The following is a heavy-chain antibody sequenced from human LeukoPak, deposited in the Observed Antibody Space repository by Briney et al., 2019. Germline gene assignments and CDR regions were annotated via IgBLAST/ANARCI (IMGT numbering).Heavy chain of an antibody. Sequence: SSVKVSCKASGGTFSSYAISWVRQAPGQRLEWMGGIIPIFGTAKYPQKFQGRVTITADESTSTAYMELSSLRSEDTAVYYCARYGSGWSVDVWGKGTTVTVSS. CDR3: ARYGSGWSVDV. J-gene: IGHJ6*04. D-gene: IGHD6-19*01. V-gene: IGHV1-69*13. CDR1: GGTFSSYA. CDR2: IIPIFGTA.